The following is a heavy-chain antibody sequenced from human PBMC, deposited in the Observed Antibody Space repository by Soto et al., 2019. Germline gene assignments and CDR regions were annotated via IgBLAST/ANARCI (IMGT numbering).Heavy chain of an antibody. D-gene: IGHD3-22*01. Sequence: ASVKVSCKASGYTFTSYGINWVRQAPGQGLEWMGWISAYNGNTNYAQKLQGRVTMTTDTSTSTAYMELRSLRSDDTAVYYCARMYYYDSSGSFDYWGQGTLVAVSS. CDR1: GYTFTSYG. J-gene: IGHJ4*02. CDR2: ISAYNGNT. V-gene: IGHV1-18*01. CDR3: ARMYYYDSSGSFDY.